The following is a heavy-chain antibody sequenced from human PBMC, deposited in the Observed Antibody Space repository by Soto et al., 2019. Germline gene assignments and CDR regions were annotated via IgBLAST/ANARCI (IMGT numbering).Heavy chain of an antibody. V-gene: IGHV3-48*01. CDR1: GLTFSSYS. CDR2: ISSSSSTI. J-gene: IGHJ4*02. Sequence: GGSLRLSCAASGLTFSSYSMNWVRQAPGKGLEWVSYISSSSSTIYYADSVKGRFTISRDNAKNTLYLQMNSLRAEDTAVYYCARWKYYYDSSGYFFDYWGPGTLVTVSS. D-gene: IGHD3-22*01. CDR3: ARWKYYYDSSGYFFDY.